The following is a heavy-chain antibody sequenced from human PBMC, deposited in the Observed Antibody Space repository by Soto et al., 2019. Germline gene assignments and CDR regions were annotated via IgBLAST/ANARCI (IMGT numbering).Heavy chain of an antibody. CDR1: GDSISTVDYF. CDR2: IYKSATT. Sequence: LTCSVSGDSISTVDYFWAWIRQPPGQALEYIGYIYKSATTYYNPSFEGRVAISLDTSKSHFSLNVTSVTAADTAVYFCARGRYCLTGRCFPNWFDSWGQGTLVTVSS. V-gene: IGHV4-30-4*01. CDR3: ARGRYCLTGRCFPNWFDS. D-gene: IGHD2-15*01. J-gene: IGHJ5*01.